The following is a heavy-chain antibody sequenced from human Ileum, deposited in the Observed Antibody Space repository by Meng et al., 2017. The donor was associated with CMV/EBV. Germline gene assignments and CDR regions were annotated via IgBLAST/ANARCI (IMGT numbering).Heavy chain of an antibody. V-gene: IGHV1-2*02. J-gene: IGHJ4*02. CDR2: INTNSGGT. Sequence: ASVKVSCKASGDTFTGYYMHWVRQAPGQGLEGMGWINTNSGGTNYAQKFQGRVTMTRDTSISTAYMELSRLRSDDTAVYYCARVLGGATGVDYWGQGTMVTVSS. D-gene: IGHD1-26*01. CDR3: ARVLGGATGVDY. CDR1: GDTFTGYY.